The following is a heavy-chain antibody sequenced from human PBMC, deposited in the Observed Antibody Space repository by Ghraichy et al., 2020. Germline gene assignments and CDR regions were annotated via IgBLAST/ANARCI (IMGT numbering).Heavy chain of an antibody. CDR2: IRNKANSYTT. Sequence: GGSLRLSCAASGFTFSDHYMDWVRQAPGKGLEWVGRIRNKANSYTTDYAASVKGRFSVSGDESKNSVYLQMNSLETEDTAVYYCARVGPVTGPRGFEYWGHGTRLTGSS. CDR3: ARVGPVTGPRGFEY. D-gene: IGHD6-19*01. CDR1: GFTFSDHY. V-gene: IGHV3-72*01. J-gene: IGHJ4*01.